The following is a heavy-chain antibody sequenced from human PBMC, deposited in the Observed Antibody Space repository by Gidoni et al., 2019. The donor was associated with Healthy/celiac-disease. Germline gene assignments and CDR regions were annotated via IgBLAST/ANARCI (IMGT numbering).Heavy chain of an antibody. D-gene: IGHD4-17*01. V-gene: IGHV3-23*01. Sequence: EVQLLESGGGLVQPGGSLSLSCAASGFTFGSYAISWVRQAPGKGLEWVSAISGSGGSTYYADSVKGRFTISRDNSKNTLYLQMNSLRAEDTAVYYCAKDLWAYGDYGGYWGQGTLVTVSS. CDR2: ISGSGGST. J-gene: IGHJ4*02. CDR3: AKDLWAYGDYGGY. CDR1: GFTFGSYA.